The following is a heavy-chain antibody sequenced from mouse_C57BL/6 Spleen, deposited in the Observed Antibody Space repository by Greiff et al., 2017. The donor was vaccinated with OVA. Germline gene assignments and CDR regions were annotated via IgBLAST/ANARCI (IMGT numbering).Heavy chain of an antibody. D-gene: IGHD2-14*01. V-gene: IGHV1-69*01. CDR2: IDPSDSYT. J-gene: IGHJ4*01. Sequence: QVQLQQPGAELVMPGASVKLSCKASGYTFTSYWMHWVKQRPGQGLEWIGEIDPSDSYTNYNQKFKGKSTLTVDKSSSTAYMQLSSLTSEDSAVYYCAREGRHYYAMDYWGQGTSVTVSS. CDR1: GYTFTSYW. CDR3: AREGRHYYAMDY.